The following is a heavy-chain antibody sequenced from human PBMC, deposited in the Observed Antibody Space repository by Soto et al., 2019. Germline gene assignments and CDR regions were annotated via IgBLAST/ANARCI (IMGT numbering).Heavy chain of an antibody. D-gene: IGHD3-16*01. CDR2: ISSSGSTI. J-gene: IGHJ5*02. CDR1: GFTFSSYE. V-gene: IGHV3-48*03. CDR3: VLRNWFDP. Sequence: PGGPLRLSCAASGFTFSSYEMNWVRQAPGKGLEWVSYISSSGSTIYYADSVKGRFTISRDNAKNSLYLQMNSLRAEDTAVYYCVLRNWFDPWGQGTLVTVSS.